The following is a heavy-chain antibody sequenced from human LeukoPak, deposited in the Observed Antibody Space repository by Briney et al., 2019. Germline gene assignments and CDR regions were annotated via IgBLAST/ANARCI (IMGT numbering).Heavy chain of an antibody. CDR3: ARGCRWLRLFVDAFDI. CDR2: INHSGST. J-gene: IGHJ3*02. D-gene: IGHD5-12*01. V-gene: IGHV4-34*01. Sequence: SETLSLTCAVYGGSFSGYYWSWIRQPPGKGLEWIGEINHSGSTNYNPSLKSRVTISVDTSKSQFSLKLSSVTAADTAVYYCARGCRWLRLFVDAFDIWGQGTMVTVSS. CDR1: GGSFSGYY.